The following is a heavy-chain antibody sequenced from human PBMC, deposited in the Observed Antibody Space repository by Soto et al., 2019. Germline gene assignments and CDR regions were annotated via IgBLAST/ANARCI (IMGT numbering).Heavy chain of an antibody. CDR2: ISHTGRT. CDR3: ARDDTTGLFDF. J-gene: IGHJ4*02. Sequence: QVQLQESGPGLVRPAETLSLTCSVSTGSMRTYYWTWIRQSPGKGLEWIGQISHTGRTKYNPSLESRVTISVDTSRKQCSLKLTSVTAAETALYYCARDDTTGLFDFWGQGTLVTVSS. D-gene: IGHD4-17*01. CDR1: TGSMRTYY. V-gene: IGHV4-59*01.